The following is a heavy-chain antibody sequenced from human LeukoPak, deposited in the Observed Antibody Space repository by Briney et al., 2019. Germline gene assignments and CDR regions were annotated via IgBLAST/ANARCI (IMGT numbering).Heavy chain of an antibody. V-gene: IGHV4-61*02. CDR2: IYTSGST. Sequence: SQTLSPTCTVSGCSISSGSYYWSWIRQPAGKGLEWIGRIYTSGSTNYNPSLKSRVTISVDTSKNQFSLKLSSVTAADTAVYYCARKEPNDAFDIWGQGTMVTVSS. CDR3: ARKEPNDAFDI. J-gene: IGHJ3*02. CDR1: GCSISSGSYY.